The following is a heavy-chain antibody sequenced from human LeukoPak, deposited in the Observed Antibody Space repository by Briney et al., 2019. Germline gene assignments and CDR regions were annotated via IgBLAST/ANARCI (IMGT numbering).Heavy chain of an antibody. CDR2: ISGSGGTT. CDR3: ATRYSYGSYYFDY. CDR1: GFTFSTYA. J-gene: IGHJ4*02. Sequence: GGSLRLSCAACGFTFSTYAMSWVRQAPGKGLEWVSAISGSGGTTYYADSVKGRFTISRDNSKNTLYLQMNSLRVEDTAVYYCATRYSYGSYYFDYWGQGTLVTVSS. D-gene: IGHD5-18*01. V-gene: IGHV3-23*01.